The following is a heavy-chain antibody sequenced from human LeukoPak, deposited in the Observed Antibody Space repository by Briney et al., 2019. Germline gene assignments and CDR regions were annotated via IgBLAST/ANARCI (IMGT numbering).Heavy chain of an antibody. CDR1: GYSFTSYW. D-gene: IGHD2-15*01. CDR3: ATGLTPFDY. V-gene: IGHV5-10-1*01. Sequence: GESLKISCNGSGYSFTSYWISWGRQMPGKGLEWMGRIDPSDSYTNYSPSFQGHVTISTDKSISTAYLQWSSLKASDTAMYYCATGLTPFDYWGQGTLVTVSS. CDR2: IDPSDSYT. J-gene: IGHJ4*02.